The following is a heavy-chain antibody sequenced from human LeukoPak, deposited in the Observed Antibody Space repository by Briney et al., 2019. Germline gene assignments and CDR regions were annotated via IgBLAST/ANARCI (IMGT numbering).Heavy chain of an antibody. J-gene: IGHJ4*02. CDR2: ISAYNGNT. V-gene: IGHV1-18*01. Sequence: ASVKVSCKASGYIFTSYGISWVRQAPGQGLEWMGWISAYNGNTNYAQKLQGRVTMTTDTSTSTAYMELRSLRSDDTAVYYCARLGIAAAAHYFDYWGQGTLVTVSS. CDR3: ARLGIAAAAHYFDY. CDR1: GYIFTSYG. D-gene: IGHD6-13*01.